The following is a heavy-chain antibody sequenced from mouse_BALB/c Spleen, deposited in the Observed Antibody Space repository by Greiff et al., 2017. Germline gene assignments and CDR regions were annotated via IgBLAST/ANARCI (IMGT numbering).Heavy chain of an antibody. CDR3: ARVTTATMYFDV. Sequence: QVTLKESGPGILQPSQTLSLTCSFSGFSLSTYGIGVGWIRQPSGKGLEWLAHIWWNDNKYYNTALKSRLTISKDTSNNQVFLKIASVDTADTATYYCARVTTATMYFDVWGAGTTDTVSS. D-gene: IGHD1-2*01. CDR2: IWWNDNK. CDR1: GFSLSTYGIG. V-gene: IGHV8-11*01. J-gene: IGHJ1*01.